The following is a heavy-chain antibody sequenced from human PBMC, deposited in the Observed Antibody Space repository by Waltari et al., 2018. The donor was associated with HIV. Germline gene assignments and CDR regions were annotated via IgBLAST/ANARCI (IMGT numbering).Heavy chain of an antibody. CDR1: VGTRGSYT. CDR2: IIPKFGTV. Sequence: VGTRGSYTISWVRQAPGQGLEWMGGIIPKFGTVKYAQKFQGRVTMTADESTSTVYLELTSLRSDDTAVYYCARGGCSGGTCYSKSFDLWGQGTLVTVSS. J-gene: IGHJ3*01. V-gene: IGHV1-69*01. D-gene: IGHD2-15*01. CDR3: ARGGCSGGTCYSKSFDL.